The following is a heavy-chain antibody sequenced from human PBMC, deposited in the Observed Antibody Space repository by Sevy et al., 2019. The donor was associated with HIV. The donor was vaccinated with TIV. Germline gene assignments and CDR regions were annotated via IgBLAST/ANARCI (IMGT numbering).Heavy chain of an antibody. CDR1: GFTFSDYY. D-gene: IGHD6-19*01. CDR2: ISSSSSYT. J-gene: IGHJ6*02. Sequence: GSLRLSCAASGFTFSDYYMSWIRQAPGKGLEWVSYISSSSSYTNYADSVKGRFTISRDNAKNSLYLQMNSLRAEDTAVYYCARDSSGWYGRYYYYSMDVWGQGTTVTVSS. CDR3: ARDSSGWYGRYYYYSMDV. V-gene: IGHV3-11*06.